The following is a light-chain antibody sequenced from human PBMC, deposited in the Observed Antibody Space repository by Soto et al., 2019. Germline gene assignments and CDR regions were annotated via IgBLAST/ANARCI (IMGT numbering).Light chain of an antibody. CDR3: QQHNSFSIT. V-gene: IGKV1-5*01. CDR2: AAS. J-gene: IGKJ5*01. CDR1: QTISSW. Sequence: DIQMTQSPSTLSGSVGDRVTITCRASQTISSWLAWYQQKPGKAPKLLIYAASSLQSGVPSRFSGSGSGTEFTLTINSLQADDFATYYCQQHNSFSITFGQGTRLEIK.